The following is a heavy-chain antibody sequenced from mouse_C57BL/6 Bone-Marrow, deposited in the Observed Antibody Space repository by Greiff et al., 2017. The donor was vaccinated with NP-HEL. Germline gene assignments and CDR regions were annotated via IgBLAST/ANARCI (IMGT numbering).Heavy chain of an antibody. V-gene: IGHV1-81*01. D-gene: IGHD2-1*01. CDR2: IYPRSGNT. CDR1: GYTFTSYG. J-gene: IGHJ2*01. CDR3: ARGVYYGNYGFFDD. Sequence: VQLQQSGAELARPGASVKLSCKASGYTFTSYGISWVKQRTGQGLEWIGEIYPRSGNTYYNEKFKGKATLTADKSSSTAYMELRSLTSEDSAVYFCARGVYYGNYGFFDDWGQGTTLTVSS.